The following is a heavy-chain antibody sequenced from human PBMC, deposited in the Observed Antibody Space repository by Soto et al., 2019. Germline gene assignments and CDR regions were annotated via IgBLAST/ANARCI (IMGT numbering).Heavy chain of an antibody. V-gene: IGHV1-69*02. J-gene: IGHJ4*02. CDR3: AGGGYSGSSYFDY. Sequence: QVQLVQSGAEVKKPGSSVKVSCKASGGTFSSYTISWVRQAPGQGLEWMGRIIPILGIANYAQKFQGRVTITADKSTSTAYMELSSLRSEDTAVYYCAGGGYSGSSYFDYWGQGTLLTVSS. D-gene: IGHD5-12*01. CDR1: GGTFSSYT. CDR2: IIPILGIA.